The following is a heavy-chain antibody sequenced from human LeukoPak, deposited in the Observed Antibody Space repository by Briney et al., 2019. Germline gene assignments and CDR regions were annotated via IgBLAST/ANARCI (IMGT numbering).Heavy chain of an antibody. CDR1: GYTFTNYG. V-gene: IGHV1-18*04. J-gene: IGHJ3*02. Sequence: ASVTVSFKASGYTFTNYGISWVRQAPGQGLEWMGWISAYNGNTNYAQKLQGRVTMTTDTSTNTADMGLRSLRADDTAVYYCARVSMSSSTSWGAFDIGGQGTMVTVSA. D-gene: IGHD2-2*01. CDR2: ISAYNGNT. CDR3: ARVSMSSSTSWGAFDI.